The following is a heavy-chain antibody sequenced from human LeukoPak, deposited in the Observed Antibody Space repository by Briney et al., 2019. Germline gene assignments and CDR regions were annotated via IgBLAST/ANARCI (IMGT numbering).Heavy chain of an antibody. CDR1: GFSFSSYG. J-gene: IGHJ4*02. CDR2: VSYDGSNI. CDR3: AQGFTAIIY. V-gene: IGHV3-30*03. D-gene: IGHD2-21*02. Sequence: GRSLRLSCAAPGFSFSSYGMQWVRQAPGKGLQWVAVVSYDGSNIDYADSVKGRFTISRDNSKNTLYLQMNSLRAEDTAVYYCAQGFTAIIYWGQGTLVTVSS.